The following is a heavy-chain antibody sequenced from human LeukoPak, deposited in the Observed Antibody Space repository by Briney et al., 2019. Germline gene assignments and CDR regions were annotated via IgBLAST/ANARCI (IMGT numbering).Heavy chain of an antibody. D-gene: IGHD6-19*01. Sequence: SETLSLTCAVYGGSFSGYYWSWIRQPPGKGLEWIGEINHSGSTNYNPSLKSRVTISVDTSKNQFSLKLSSVTAADTAVYYCARRSIAVAGFDYWGQGTPVTVSS. CDR1: GGSFSGYY. J-gene: IGHJ4*02. CDR2: INHSGST. CDR3: ARRSIAVAGFDY. V-gene: IGHV4-34*01.